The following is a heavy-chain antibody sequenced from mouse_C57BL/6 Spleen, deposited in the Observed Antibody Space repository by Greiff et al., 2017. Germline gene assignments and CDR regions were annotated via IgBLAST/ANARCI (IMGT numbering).Heavy chain of an antibody. CDR2: IHPNSGST. J-gene: IGHJ1*03. CDR1: GYTFTSYW. Sequence: QVQLQQPGAELVKPGASVKLSCKASGYTFTSYWMHWVKQRPGQGLEWIGMIHPNSGSTNYNEKFKSKATLTVDKSSSTAYMQLSSLTSEDSAVYYCAYDGSSYWYFDVWGTGTTVTVSS. V-gene: IGHV1-64*01. CDR3: AYDGSSYWYFDV. D-gene: IGHD1-1*01.